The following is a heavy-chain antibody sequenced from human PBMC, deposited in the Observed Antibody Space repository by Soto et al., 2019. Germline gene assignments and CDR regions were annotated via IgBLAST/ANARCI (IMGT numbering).Heavy chain of an antibody. CDR3: ARDPASTLGSFDI. CDR1: GFTFSMYG. V-gene: IGHV3-33*01. CDR2: VYYDGHNK. J-gene: IGHJ3*02. Sequence: VQLVESGGGVVQPGRSQRLSCAASGFTFSMYGMHWVRQAPGKGLEWMATVYYDGHNKYYADSVRGRFTISRDNSKNMMYLQMNSLRAEYTAVYYCARDPASTLGSFDIWGRGTMVTVSS. D-gene: IGHD2-2*01.